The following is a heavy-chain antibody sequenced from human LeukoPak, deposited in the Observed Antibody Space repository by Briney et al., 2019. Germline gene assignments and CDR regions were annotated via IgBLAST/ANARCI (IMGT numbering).Heavy chain of an antibody. D-gene: IGHD2-2*01. CDR2: INPDSGVT. V-gene: IGHV1-2*02. J-gene: IGHJ4*02. Sequence: ASVKVSCKASGYTFTGYYIHWVRQAPGQGREWMGWINPDSGVTNYAQKFQGRVTMTRDTSISTAYMELSRLRSDDTAVYYCARDERSVVVSDYWGQGTLVTVSS. CDR1: GYTFTGYY. CDR3: ARDERSVVVSDY.